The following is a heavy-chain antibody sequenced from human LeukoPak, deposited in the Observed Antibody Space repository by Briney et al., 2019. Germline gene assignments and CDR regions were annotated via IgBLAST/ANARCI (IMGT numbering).Heavy chain of an antibody. J-gene: IGHJ5*02. V-gene: IGHV1-3*01. CDR1: GYTFTSYA. CDR2: INAGNGNT. Sequence: ASVKVSCKASGYTFTSYAMHWVRQAPGQRLEWMGWINAGNGNTKYSQKFQGRVTITRDTSASTAYMELSSLRSEDTAVYYCARADLYSSGWYRYHWFDPWGQGTLVTVSS. CDR3: ARADLYSSGWYRYHWFDP. D-gene: IGHD6-19*01.